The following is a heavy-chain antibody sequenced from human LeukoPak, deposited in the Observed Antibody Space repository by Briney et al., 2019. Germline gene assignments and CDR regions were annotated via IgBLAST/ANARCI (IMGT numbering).Heavy chain of an antibody. Sequence: PSQTLSLTCDISGDSVSSNNAAWNWIRQSPSRGLEWLGKTYYRSKWYDDYAVSVKSRITINPDTSKNQFTLKMNSVTPEDTAVYYCAREAGSTGPVGAFDIWGQGTRVTVSS. CDR1: GDSVSSNNAA. CDR2: TYYRSKWYD. CDR3: AREAGSTGPVGAFDI. V-gene: IGHV6-1*01. D-gene: IGHD6-19*01. J-gene: IGHJ3*02.